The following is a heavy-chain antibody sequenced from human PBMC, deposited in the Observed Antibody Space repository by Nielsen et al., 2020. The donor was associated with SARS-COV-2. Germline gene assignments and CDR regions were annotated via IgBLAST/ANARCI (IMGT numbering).Heavy chain of an antibody. V-gene: IGHV3-30*18. J-gene: IGHJ6*02. CDR2: ISYDGSNK. Sequence: VRQAPGKGLEWVAVISYDGSNKYYADSVKGRFTISRDNSKNTLYLQMNSLRAEDTAVYYCAKDLIAVAGTSYYYYYGMDVWGQGTTVTVSS. D-gene: IGHD6-19*01. CDR3: AKDLIAVAGTSYYYYYGMDV.